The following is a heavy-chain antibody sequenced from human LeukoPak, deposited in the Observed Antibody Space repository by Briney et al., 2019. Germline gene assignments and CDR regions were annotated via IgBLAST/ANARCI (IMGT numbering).Heavy chain of an antibody. CDR3: AKGLTYYYDSSGFPPYFDY. D-gene: IGHD3-22*01. CDR1: GFTFSNAW. J-gene: IGHJ4*02. CDR2: IKSKTDGRTT. V-gene: IGHV3-15*01. Sequence: GGSLRLSCAASGFTFSNAWMSWVRQAPGKGLEWVGRIKSKTDGRTTDYAAPVKGRFTISRDDSKNTLYLQMNSLRAEDTAVYYCAKGLTYYYDSSGFPPYFDYWGQGTLVTVSS.